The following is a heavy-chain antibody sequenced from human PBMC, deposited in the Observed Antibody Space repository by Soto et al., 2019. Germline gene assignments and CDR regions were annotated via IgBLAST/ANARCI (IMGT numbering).Heavy chain of an antibody. Sequence: ASVKVSCKTSGYTFSTSGISWVRQAPGQGLEWVGWIRPDNGNRKSAQKLHGRVTLTTDTSASTAYMELRSLTSDDTAMYYCARDTESNRYNDWGQGTLVTVSS. V-gene: IGHV1-18*01. D-gene: IGHD1-20*01. J-gene: IGHJ1*01. CDR2: IRPDNGNR. CDR1: GYTFSTSG. CDR3: ARDTESNRYND.